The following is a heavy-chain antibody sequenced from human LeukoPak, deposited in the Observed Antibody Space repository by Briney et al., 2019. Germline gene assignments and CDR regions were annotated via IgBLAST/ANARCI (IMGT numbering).Heavy chain of an antibody. CDR2: XSSXSSYI. J-gene: IGHJ4*02. CDR3: ARSWGQGWFGELSSYFDY. Sequence: GGSLRLSCAASGFTFSSYSMNWVRQAPGKGXXXXXXXSSXSSYIYYADSVKXRFTISRDNAKNSLYLQMNSLRAEDTAVYYCARSWGQGWFGELSSYFDYWGQGTLVTVSS. CDR1: GFTFSSYS. V-gene: IGHV3-21*01. D-gene: IGHD3-10*01.